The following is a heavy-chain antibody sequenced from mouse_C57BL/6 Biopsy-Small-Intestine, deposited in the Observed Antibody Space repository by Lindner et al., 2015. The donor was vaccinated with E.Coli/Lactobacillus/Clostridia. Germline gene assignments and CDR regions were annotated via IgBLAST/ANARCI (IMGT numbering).Heavy chain of an antibody. Sequence: VQLQESGPELVKPGASVKMSCTASGYKFTSYVILWVKQKPGQGLEWIGYISPYNDGTKYNEMYKDKATLTSDKSSNTAFMELSSLTSEDSAVYFCARGIYDGYYASHWGQGTLVTVSA. J-gene: IGHJ3*01. CDR1: GYKFTSYV. CDR2: ISPYNDGT. V-gene: IGHV1-14*01. CDR3: ARGIYDGYYASH. D-gene: IGHD2-3*01.